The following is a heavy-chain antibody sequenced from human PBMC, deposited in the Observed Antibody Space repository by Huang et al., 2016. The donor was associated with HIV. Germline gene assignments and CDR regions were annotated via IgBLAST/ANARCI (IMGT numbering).Heavy chain of an antibody. D-gene: IGHD2-2*01. CDR1: GGSISGFY. CDR2: INPVGNT. V-gene: IGHV4-34*01. J-gene: IGHJ4*02. Sequence: QVQLQQWGARLLKPSETLSLTCAVYGGSISGFYWTWIRQPPGKGLAWLGEINPVGNTNDNPSLMSRVTISEDTSKNQLSLKLISVTAADTAMYYCARVEYAYGSRRLLYWGQGTLVTVST. CDR3: ARVEYAYGSRRLLY.